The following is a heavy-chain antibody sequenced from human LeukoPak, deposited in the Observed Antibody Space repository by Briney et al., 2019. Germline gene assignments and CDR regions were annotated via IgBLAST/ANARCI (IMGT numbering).Heavy chain of an antibody. Sequence: SETLSLTCAVSGGSISSKNWWSWVRQPPGKGLEWIGEIHHSGSTNYNPSLKSRVTISIDQSKKQFSLRLSSVTAADTAVYYCARVSAVNFDYWGQGTLVTVSS. V-gene: IGHV4-4*02. CDR3: ARVSAVNFDY. CDR1: GGSISSKNW. J-gene: IGHJ4*02. CDR2: IHHSGST.